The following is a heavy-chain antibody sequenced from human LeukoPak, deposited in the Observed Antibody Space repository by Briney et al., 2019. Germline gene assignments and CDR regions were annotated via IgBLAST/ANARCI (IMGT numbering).Heavy chain of an antibody. Sequence: ASVKVSCKASGYTFTNYYMHWVRQAPGQGLEWMGIINPSGGSTSYAQKFQGRLTMTRDTSISTAYMELRSLRSDDTAVYYCARGAGTNWFDPWGQGTLVTVSS. V-gene: IGHV1-46*01. J-gene: IGHJ5*02. CDR3: ARGAGTNWFDP. CDR1: GYTFTNYY. CDR2: INPSGGST. D-gene: IGHD6-13*01.